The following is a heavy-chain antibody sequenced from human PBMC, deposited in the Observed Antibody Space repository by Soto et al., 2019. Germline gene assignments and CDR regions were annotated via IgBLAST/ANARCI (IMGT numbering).Heavy chain of an antibody. CDR2: IDPSDSYT. CDR1: GYSFTSYW. D-gene: IGHD6-13*01. Sequence: GESLKISCKGSGYSFTSYWISWVRQMPGKGLEWMGRIDPSDSYTNYSPSFQGHVTISADKSISTAYLQWSSLKASDTAMYYCARHRSVAAAGIYYYYGMDVWGQGTTVTVSS. V-gene: IGHV5-10-1*01. CDR3: ARHRSVAAAGIYYYYGMDV. J-gene: IGHJ6*02.